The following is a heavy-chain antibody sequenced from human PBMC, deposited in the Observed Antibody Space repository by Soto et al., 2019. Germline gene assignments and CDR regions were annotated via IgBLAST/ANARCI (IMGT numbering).Heavy chain of an antibody. CDR2: ISYDGSNK. V-gene: IGHV3-30-3*01. CDR1: GFTFSSYA. Sequence: QVQLVESGGGVVQPGRSLRLSCAASGFTFSSYAMHWVRQAPGKGLEWVAVISYDGSNKYYADSVKGRFTISRDNSKNALYLRMNSLRAEDTAVYYCERYDYLFKSCDGFSMDVWGQGPTVTVSS. J-gene: IGHJ6*02. CDR3: ERYDYLFKSCDGFSMDV. D-gene: IGHD5-12*01.